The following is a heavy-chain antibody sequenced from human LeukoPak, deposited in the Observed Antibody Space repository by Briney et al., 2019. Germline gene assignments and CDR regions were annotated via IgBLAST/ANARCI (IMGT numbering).Heavy chain of an antibody. Sequence: GGSPRLSCAASGFTFSDYYMTWIRQAPGKGLEWVPYISDSGSTIYYADSVKGRFTISRDNAKNSLYLQMNSLRAEDTAVYYCAGPLRAWAAAGPFAFWGRGTLVTVSS. V-gene: IGHV3-11*01. J-gene: IGHJ4*02. CDR2: ISDSGSTI. D-gene: IGHD6-13*01. CDR1: GFTFSDYY. CDR3: AGPLRAWAAAGPFAF.